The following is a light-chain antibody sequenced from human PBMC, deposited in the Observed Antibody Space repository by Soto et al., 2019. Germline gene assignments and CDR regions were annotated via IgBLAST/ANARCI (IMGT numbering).Light chain of an antibody. CDR2: DAS. Sequence: EIVLTQSPATLSLSPGEGATLSYRASENINKYLAWYRQKPGQAPSLLIFDASYRAAGTPARVSASGSGTDFTLTISSLEPEDFAIYYCQHRTNWPAAVTFGGGTSVV. V-gene: IGKV3-11*01. CDR3: QHRTNWPAAVT. CDR1: ENINKY. J-gene: IGKJ4*02.